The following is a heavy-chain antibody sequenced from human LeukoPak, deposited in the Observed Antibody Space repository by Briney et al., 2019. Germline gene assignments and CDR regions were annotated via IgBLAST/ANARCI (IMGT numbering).Heavy chain of an antibody. CDR3: ARGAFYDSSGYNSFDP. Sequence: PGGSLRLSCAASGFTFCAYTMNWVRQAPGRGLEWVSSITSSGSYIYYADSLQGRFTISRDNAENTLYLRMNSLRAEDTAVYYCARGAFYDSSGYNSFDPWGQGTLVTVSS. CDR1: GFTFCAYT. CDR2: ITSSGSYI. V-gene: IGHV3-21*01. D-gene: IGHD3-22*01. J-gene: IGHJ5*02.